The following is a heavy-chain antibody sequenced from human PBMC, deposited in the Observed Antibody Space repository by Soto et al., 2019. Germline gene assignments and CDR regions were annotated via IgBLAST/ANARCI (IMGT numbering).Heavy chain of an antibody. CDR1: GFTVSSNY. CDR2: IYSGGST. D-gene: IGHD2-2*01. J-gene: IGHJ3*01. V-gene: IGHV3-66*01. CDR3: ARVVGDIVLVPAAAAFDL. Sequence: EVQLVESGGGLVQPGGSLRLSCAASGFTVSSNYMSWVRQAPGKGLEWVSVIYSGGSTYYADSVKGRFTISRDNSKNTLYRQTNSLRAEDTAVYYCARVVGDIVLVPAAAAFDLWGQGTMVTVSS.